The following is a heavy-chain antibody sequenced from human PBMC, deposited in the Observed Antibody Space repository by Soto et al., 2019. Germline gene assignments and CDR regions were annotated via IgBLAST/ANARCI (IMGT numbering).Heavy chain of an antibody. J-gene: IGHJ6*02. Sequence: SETLSLTCAVSGGSISSSNWWSWVRQPPGKGLEWIGEIYHSGSTNYNPSLKSRVTISVDKSKNQFSLKLSSVTAADTAVYYCACMLRGVKLSVGYYYYGMDVWGQGTTVTVSS. D-gene: IGHD3-10*01. CDR2: IYHSGST. V-gene: IGHV4-4*02. CDR3: ACMLRGVKLSVGYYYYGMDV. CDR1: GGSISSSNW.